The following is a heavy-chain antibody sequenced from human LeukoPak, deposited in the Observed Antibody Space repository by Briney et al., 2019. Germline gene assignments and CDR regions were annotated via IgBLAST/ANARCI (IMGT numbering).Heavy chain of an antibody. D-gene: IGHD3-22*01. CDR2: ISSSSSYM. Sequence: PGGSLRLSCAASGFTFSSYSMNWVRQAPGKGLDWVSSISSSSSYMYYADSVKGRFTISRDNAKNSLYLQMNSLRAEDTAVYYCARDLDYYNSSGPSSDWGQGTRVTVSS. CDR3: ARDLDYYNSSGPSSD. CDR1: GFTFSSYS. V-gene: IGHV3-21*01. J-gene: IGHJ4*02.